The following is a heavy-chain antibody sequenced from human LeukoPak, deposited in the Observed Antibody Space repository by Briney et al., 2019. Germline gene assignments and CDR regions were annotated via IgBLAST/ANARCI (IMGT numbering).Heavy chain of an antibody. CDR3: ARSLATSYYYMDV. V-gene: IGHV3-30*04. J-gene: IGHJ6*03. CDR1: GFTFSNYA. Sequence: PGGSLRLPCAASGFTFSNYAMHWVRQAPGKGLEWVAVKSYDGSNKFYADSVKGRFTISRDNSKNTLHLQMNSLRAEDTAVYYCARSLATSYYYMDVWGKGTTVTVSS. D-gene: IGHD5-12*01. CDR2: KSYDGSNK.